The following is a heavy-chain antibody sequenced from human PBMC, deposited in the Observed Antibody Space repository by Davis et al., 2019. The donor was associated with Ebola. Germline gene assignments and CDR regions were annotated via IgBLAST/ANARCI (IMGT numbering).Heavy chain of an antibody. CDR2: IYYSGST. J-gene: IGHJ4*02. V-gene: IGHV4-39*02. CDR1: GGSISSSSYY. Sequence: SETLSLTCTVSGGSISSSSYYWGWIRQPPGKGLEWIGSIYYSGSTYYNPSLKSRVTISVDTSKNQFSLKLSSVTAADTAVYYCARDTSQAYWGQGTLVTVSS. CDR3: ARDTSQAY.